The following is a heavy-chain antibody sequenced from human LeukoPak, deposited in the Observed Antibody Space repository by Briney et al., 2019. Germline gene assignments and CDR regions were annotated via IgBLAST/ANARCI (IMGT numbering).Heavy chain of an antibody. CDR1: GYSFTSYW. CDR3: ARQRDSAYYDFWSCYFFFDY. D-gene: IGHD3-3*01. CDR2: IYPGDSDT. J-gene: IGHJ4*02. Sequence: GESLKISCKGSGYSFTSYWIGWVRQMPGKGLEWMGIIYPGDSDTRYSPSFQGQVTISADKSISTAYLQWSSLKAPDTAIYYCARQRDSAYYDFWSCYFFFDYWGQGTLVTVSS. V-gene: IGHV5-51*01.